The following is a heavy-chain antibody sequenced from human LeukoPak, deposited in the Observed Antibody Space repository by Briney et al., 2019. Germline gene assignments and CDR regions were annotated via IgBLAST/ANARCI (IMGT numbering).Heavy chain of an antibody. Sequence: PSETLSLTCTVSGYPISSGYYWGWIRQPPGKGLEWIGNMYHSGNTYYNPSLKSRVTISVDTSKNQFSLKLSSVTAADTGVYYCARSLAATTFDYWGQGTLVTVSS. CDR2: MYHSGNT. V-gene: IGHV4-38-2*02. CDR3: ARSLAATTFDY. J-gene: IGHJ4*02. CDR1: GYPISSGYY. D-gene: IGHD5-24*01.